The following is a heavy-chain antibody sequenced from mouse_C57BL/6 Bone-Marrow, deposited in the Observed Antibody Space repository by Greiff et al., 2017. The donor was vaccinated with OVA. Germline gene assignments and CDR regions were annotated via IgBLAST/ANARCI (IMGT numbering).Heavy chain of an antibody. Sequence: VKLVESGPGLVQPSQSLSITCTVSGFSLTSYGVHWVRQSPGKGLEWLGVIWSGGSTDYNAAFISRLSISKDNSKSQVFFKMNSLQADDTAIYYCARNPRWLLRIYAMDYWGQGTSVTVSS. CDR1: GFSLTSYG. CDR3: ARNPRWLLRIYAMDY. J-gene: IGHJ4*01. D-gene: IGHD2-3*01. CDR2: IWSGGST. V-gene: IGHV2-2*01.